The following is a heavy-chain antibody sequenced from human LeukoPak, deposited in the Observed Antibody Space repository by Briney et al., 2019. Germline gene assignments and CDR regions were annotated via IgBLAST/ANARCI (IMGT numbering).Heavy chain of an antibody. D-gene: IGHD3-22*01. Sequence: SGGSLRLSCAASGFTFSSYWMHWVRQAPGKGLVWVSRINSDGSSTSYADSVKGRFTISRDNSKNTLYLQMNSLRAEDTAVYYCANGGYYYDSNGYPDYWGQGTLVTVSS. V-gene: IGHV3-74*01. J-gene: IGHJ4*02. CDR2: INSDGSST. CDR3: ANGGYYYDSNGYPDY. CDR1: GFTFSSYW.